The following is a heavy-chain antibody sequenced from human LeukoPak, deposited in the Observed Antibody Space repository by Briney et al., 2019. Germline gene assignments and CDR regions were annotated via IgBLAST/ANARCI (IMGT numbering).Heavy chain of an antibody. V-gene: IGHV3-15*07. CDR3: STTYYYDSSEGY. D-gene: IGHD3-22*01. J-gene: IGHJ4*02. CDR1: GFTFSNAW. Sequence: AGGSLRLSCAASGFTFSNAWMNWVRQAPGKGLEWVGRIKSKTDGGTTDYAAPVKGRFTISRDDSKNTLYLQMNSLKTEDTAVYYCSTTYYYDSSEGYWGQGTLVTVSS. CDR2: IKSKTDGGTT.